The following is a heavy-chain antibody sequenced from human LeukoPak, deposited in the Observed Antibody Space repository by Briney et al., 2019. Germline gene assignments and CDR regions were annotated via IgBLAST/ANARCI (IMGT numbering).Heavy chain of an antibody. CDR3: ARVSVLRFLEWLSLNHYYMDV. Sequence: GGSLRLSCAASGFTFSSYWMSWVRQAPGKGLEWVANIKQDGSEKYYLDSVKGRFTTSRDNAKNSLYLQMNSLRAEDTAVYYCARVSVLRFLEWLSLNHYYMDVWGKGTTVTVSS. D-gene: IGHD3-3*01. CDR2: IKQDGSEK. CDR1: GFTFSSYW. J-gene: IGHJ6*03. V-gene: IGHV3-7*01.